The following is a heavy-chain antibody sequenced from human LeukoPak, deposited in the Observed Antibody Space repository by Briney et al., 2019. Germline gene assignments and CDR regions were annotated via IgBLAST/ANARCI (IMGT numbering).Heavy chain of an antibody. CDR1: GGSFSGYY. CDR3: ARGRKYSSSWYGY. J-gene: IGHJ4*02. D-gene: IGHD6-13*01. Sequence: SETLSLTCAVYGGSFSGYYWSWIRQPPGKGLEWIGEINHSGSTNYNPSLKSRVTISVDTSKNQSSLKLSSVTAADTAVYYCARGRKYSSSWYGYWGQGTLVTVSS. CDR2: INHSGST. V-gene: IGHV4-34*01.